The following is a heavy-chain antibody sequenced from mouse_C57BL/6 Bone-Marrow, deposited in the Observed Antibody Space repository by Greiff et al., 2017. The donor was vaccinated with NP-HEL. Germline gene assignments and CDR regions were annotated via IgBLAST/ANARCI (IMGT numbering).Heavy chain of an antibody. D-gene: IGHD2-1*01. CDR3: ARGDVLLYSWFAY. Sequence: QVQLQQSGPELVKPGASVKISCKASGYAFSSSWMNWVKQRPGKGLEWIGRIYPGDGDTNYNGKFKGKATLTADKSSSTAYMQLSSLTSEDSAVYFCARGDVLLYSWFAYWGQGTLVTVSA. V-gene: IGHV1-82*01. J-gene: IGHJ3*01. CDR1: GYAFSSSW. CDR2: IYPGDGDT.